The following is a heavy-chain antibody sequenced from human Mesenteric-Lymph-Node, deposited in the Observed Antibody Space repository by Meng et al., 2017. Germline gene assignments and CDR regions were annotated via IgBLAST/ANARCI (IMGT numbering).Heavy chain of an antibody. CDR2: IYYSGST. Sequence: SETLSLTCTVSGGSVSSGSYYWSWIRQPPGKGLEWLGYIYYSGSTNYNPSLKSRVTISVDTSKNQFSLKLSSVTAADTAVYYCARDAIGRGSSWYPNWFDPWGQGTLVTVSS. CDR3: ARDAIGRGSSWYPNWFDP. CDR1: GGSVSSGSYY. V-gene: IGHV4-61*01. D-gene: IGHD6-13*01. J-gene: IGHJ5*02.